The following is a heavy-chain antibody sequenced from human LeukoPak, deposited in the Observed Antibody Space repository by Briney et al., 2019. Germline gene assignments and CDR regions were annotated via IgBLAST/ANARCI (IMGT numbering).Heavy chain of an antibody. Sequence: PGGSLRLSCAASGFTFSSYWMHWIRQAPGQGLVWVSHINSDGSSTNYADSVKGRFTISRDNAKNTLHLQMNSLRAEDTAVYYCARDLDGSGNYHWFDPWGQGTLVTVSS. CDR1: GFTFSSYW. CDR3: ARDLDGSGNYHWFDP. V-gene: IGHV3-74*01. J-gene: IGHJ5*02. CDR2: INSDGSST. D-gene: IGHD3-10*01.